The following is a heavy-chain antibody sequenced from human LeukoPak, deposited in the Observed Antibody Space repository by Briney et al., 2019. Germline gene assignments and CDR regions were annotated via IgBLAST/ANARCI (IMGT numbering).Heavy chain of an antibody. CDR1: GGSISSYY. V-gene: IGHV4-59*08. CDR2: NYYSGST. D-gene: IGHD5-18*01. Sequence: PSETLSLTCTVSGGSISSYYWSWIRQPPGKGLEWIGYNYYSGSTNYNPSLKSRVTISVDTSKNQFSLKLSSVTAADTAVYYCARQDTVANWFDPWGQGTLVTVSP. J-gene: IGHJ5*02. CDR3: ARQDTVANWFDP.